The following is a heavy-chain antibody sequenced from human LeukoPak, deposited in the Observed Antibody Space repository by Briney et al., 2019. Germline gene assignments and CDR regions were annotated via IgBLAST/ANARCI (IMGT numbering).Heavy chain of an antibody. CDR2: TRGSGGST. CDR3: ARDTGCTNGVCYMEGWFDP. V-gene: IGHV3-23*01. J-gene: IGHJ5*02. Sequence: GGSLRLSCVASGFTFSSYAMSWVRQAPGKGLEWVSGTRGSGGSTYYADSVKGRFTISKDNSKNTLYLQMNSLRAEDTAVYYCARDTGCTNGVCYMEGWFDPWGQGTLVTVSS. D-gene: IGHD2-8*01. CDR1: GFTFSSYA.